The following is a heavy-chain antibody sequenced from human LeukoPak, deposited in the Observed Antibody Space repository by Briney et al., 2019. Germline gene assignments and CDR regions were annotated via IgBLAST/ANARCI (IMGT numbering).Heavy chain of an antibody. CDR2: IGTAGDT. D-gene: IGHD3-10*01. V-gene: IGHV3-13*01. CDR3: ARATLGEFDY. Sequence: GGSLRLFCAASGFTFSSYDKHWVRQATGKGLEWVSAIGTAGDTYYPGSVKGRFTISRENAKNSLYLQMNSLRAGDTAVYYCARATLGEFDYWGQGTLVTVSS. CDR1: GFTFSSYD. J-gene: IGHJ4*02.